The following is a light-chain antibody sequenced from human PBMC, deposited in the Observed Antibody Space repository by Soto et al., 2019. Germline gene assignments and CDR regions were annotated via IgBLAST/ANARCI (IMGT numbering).Light chain of an antibody. CDR1: SSNIGAGYD. J-gene: IGLJ2*01. V-gene: IGLV1-40*01. CDR2: GNS. CDR3: QSYDSSLSGFHVV. Sequence: QAVVTQPPSVSGAPGQRVTISCTGSSSNIGAGYDVHWYQQLPGTAPKLLIYGNSNRPSGVPDRFSGSKSGTSASLAITGLQAEDEADYYCQSYDSSLSGFHVVFGGGPKLTVL.